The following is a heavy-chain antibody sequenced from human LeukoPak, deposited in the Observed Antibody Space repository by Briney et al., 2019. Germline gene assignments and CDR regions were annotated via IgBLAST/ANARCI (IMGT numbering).Heavy chain of an antibody. CDR3: AKDRPVLMVYATSPHYFDY. J-gene: IGHJ4*02. CDR1: GFTFSSFA. V-gene: IGHV3-23*01. Sequence: GGSLRLSCAASGFTFSSFAMSWVRQAPGKGLVWVSAISGSGGNTYYADSVKGRFTISRDNSKNTLYLQMNSMRAEDTAVYYCAKDRPVLMVYATSPHYFDYWGQGTLVTVS. D-gene: IGHD2-8*01. CDR2: ISGSGGNT.